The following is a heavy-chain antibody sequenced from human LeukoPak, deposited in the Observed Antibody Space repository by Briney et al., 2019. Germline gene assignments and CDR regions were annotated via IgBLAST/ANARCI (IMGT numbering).Heavy chain of an antibody. CDR1: GFTFSSFS. D-gene: IGHD6-13*01. J-gene: IGHJ4*02. Sequence: GGSLRLSCAASGFTFSSFSLNWVRQAPGKGLEWVSSISSSSSFIYYADSVKGRFTISRDNAKNSLYLQMNSLRAEDTAVYYCARDNQPGIAGYRGQGTLVTVSS. V-gene: IGHV3-21*01. CDR2: ISSSSSFI. CDR3: ARDNQPGIAGY.